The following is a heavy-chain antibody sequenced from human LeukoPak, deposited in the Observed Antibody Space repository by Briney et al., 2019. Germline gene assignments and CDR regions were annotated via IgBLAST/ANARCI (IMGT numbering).Heavy chain of an antibody. J-gene: IGHJ1*01. V-gene: IGHV4-30-2*01. D-gene: IGHD1-7*01. Sequence: SETLSLTCAVSGGSLSSGGYSWSWIRQPPGKGLEWIGYIYHSGSTYYNPSLKGRVTISVDRSKNQFSLKLSSVTAADTAVYYCARGNYGDNEEYFQHWGQGTLVTASS. CDR2: IYHSGST. CDR1: GGSLSSGGYS. CDR3: ARGNYGDNEEYFQH.